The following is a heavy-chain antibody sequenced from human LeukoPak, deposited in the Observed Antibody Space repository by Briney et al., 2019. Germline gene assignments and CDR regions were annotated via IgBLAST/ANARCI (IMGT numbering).Heavy chain of an antibody. CDR1: GGSFSGYC. Sequence: PSETLSLTCAVYGGSFSGYCWSWIRQPPGKGLEWIGEINHSGSTNYNPSLKSRVTISVDTSKNQFSLKLSSVTAADTAVYYCARGRECRGGSCYSRTRYFDLWGRGTLVTVSS. CDR2: INHSGST. V-gene: IGHV4-34*01. J-gene: IGHJ2*01. D-gene: IGHD2-15*01. CDR3: ARGRECRGGSCYSRTRYFDL.